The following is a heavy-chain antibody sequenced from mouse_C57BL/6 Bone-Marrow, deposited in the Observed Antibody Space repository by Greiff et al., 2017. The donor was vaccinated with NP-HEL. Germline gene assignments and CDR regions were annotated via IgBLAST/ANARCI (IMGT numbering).Heavy chain of an antibody. Sequence: EVQGVESGGGLVQPGGSMKLSCAASGFTFSDAWMDWVRQSPEKGLEWVAEIRNKANNHATYYAVSVKGRFTISRDDSKSSVYLQMNSLRAEDTGMYYCTRPGYYGRNYAMGCGGQGTSVTVS. J-gene: IGHJ4*01. CDR3: TRPGYYGRNYAMGC. CDR2: IRNKANNHAT. D-gene: IGHD1-1*01. V-gene: IGHV6-6*01. CDR1: GFTFSDAW.